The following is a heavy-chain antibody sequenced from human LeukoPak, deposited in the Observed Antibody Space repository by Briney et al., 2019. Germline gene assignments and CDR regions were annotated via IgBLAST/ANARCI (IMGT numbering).Heavy chain of an antibody. CDR1: GFTFSNAW. J-gene: IGHJ6*02. D-gene: IGHD3/OR15-3a*01. CDR3: TTPYDFWSGYLGMDV. V-gene: IGHV3-15*05. Sequence: GGSLRLSCAASGFTFSNAWMSWVRQAPGKGLEWVGRIRNISEGGTTDYAAPMKGRFTISRDDSKNTLYLQMNSLKTEDTAVYYCTTPYDFWSGYLGMDVWGQGTTVTVSS. CDR2: IRNISEGGTT.